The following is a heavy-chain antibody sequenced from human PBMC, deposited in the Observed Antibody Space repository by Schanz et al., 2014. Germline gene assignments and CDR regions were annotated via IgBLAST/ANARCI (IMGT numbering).Heavy chain of an antibody. D-gene: IGHD2-8*02. CDR3: ARDRDAGGYDS. V-gene: IGHV3-21*01. J-gene: IGHJ5*01. Sequence: EVQLVESGGGLARPGGSLRLSCVASGFNFNMYSMNWVRQAPGKGLEWVSSLSTGNTYAFYADSVKGRFSISRDNAKNSLYLQMHSLRAEDTALYHCARDRDAGGYDSWGQGTLVTVSS. CDR1: GFNFNMYS. CDR2: LSTGNTYA.